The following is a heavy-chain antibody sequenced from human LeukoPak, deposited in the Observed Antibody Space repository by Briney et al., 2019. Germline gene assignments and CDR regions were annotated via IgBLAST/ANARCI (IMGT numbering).Heavy chain of an antibody. D-gene: IGHD2-2*01. CDR2: IIPILGIA. V-gene: IGHV1-69*04. J-gene: IGHJ3*02. CDR3: ARGTAALLLGLAFDI. Sequence: SVKVSCKASGGTFSSYAISWVRQAPGQGLEWMGRIIPILGIANYAQKFQGRVTITADKSTSTAYMELSSLRSEDTAVYYCARGTAALLLGLAFDIWGQGTMVTVSS. CDR1: GGTFSSYA.